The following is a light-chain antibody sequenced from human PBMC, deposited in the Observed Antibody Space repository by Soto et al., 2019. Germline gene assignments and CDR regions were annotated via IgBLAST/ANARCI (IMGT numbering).Light chain of an antibody. CDR1: RIGSKS. V-gene: IGLV3-21*02. CDR3: QVWDSSTDHAV. CDR2: DDS. J-gene: IGLJ2*01. Sequence: SYTLTQPPSVSAAPGQTASIACGGDRIGSKSVHWYQQKAGQAPVLVVYDDSDRPSGIPERFSGSNSQSTATLTISRVEAGDEADYVCQVWDSSTDHAVFGGGTKLTVL.